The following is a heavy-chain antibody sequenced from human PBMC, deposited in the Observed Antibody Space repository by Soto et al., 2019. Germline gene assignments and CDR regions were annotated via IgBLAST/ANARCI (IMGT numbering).Heavy chain of an antibody. CDR3: AKVVEDSVVSAFDI. V-gene: IGHV3-30*18. J-gene: IGHJ3*02. Sequence: GGSLRLSCAASGFTFSSYGMHWVRQAPGEGLEWVAVLSFDGSNEYYADSVMGRFTVSRDTSKNTVYLQMHSLRPEDTAVYYCAKVVEDSVVSAFDIWGQGTMVTVSS. D-gene: IGHD2-15*01. CDR1: GFTFSSYG. CDR2: LSFDGSNE.